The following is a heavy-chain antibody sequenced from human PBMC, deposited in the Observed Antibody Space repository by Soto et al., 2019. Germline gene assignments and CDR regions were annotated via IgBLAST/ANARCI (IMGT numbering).Heavy chain of an antibody. CDR3: ARTPLGYCSNAVCYTLDY. CDR2: MNPKSGNT. CDR1: GYTFTNYD. V-gene: IGHV1-8*01. J-gene: IGHJ4*02. D-gene: IGHD2-8*01. Sequence: ASVKVSCKASGYTFTNYDINWVRQATGQGLEWMGWMNPKSGNTDYAQKFQGRVTMTRSTSISTAYMELYSLRSEDTAVYYCARTPLGYCSNAVCYTLDYWGQGTLVTVS.